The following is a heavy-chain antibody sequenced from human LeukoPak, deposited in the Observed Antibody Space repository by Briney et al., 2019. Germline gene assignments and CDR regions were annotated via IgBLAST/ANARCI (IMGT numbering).Heavy chain of an antibody. J-gene: IGHJ6*03. CDR1: GFTFRDYG. CDR3: GKGRGLSLVSYMDV. V-gene: IGHV3-33*03. CDR2: IWYDGSIK. D-gene: IGHD5-18*01. Sequence: TGGSLRLSCAASGFTFRDYGMLWVRQAPGKGLEWEAAIWYDGSIKYYADSVKGRFTISRDNGKKTLNLQMNSLRAEDTAVYYCGKGRGLSLVSYMDVWGKGTTVIVSS.